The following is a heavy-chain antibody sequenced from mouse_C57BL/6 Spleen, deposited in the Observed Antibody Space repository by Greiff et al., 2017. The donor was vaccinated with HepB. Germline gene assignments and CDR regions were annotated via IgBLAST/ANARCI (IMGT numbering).Heavy chain of an antibody. CDR2: IDPSDSYT. Sequence: VQLQQPGAELVRPGTSVKLSCKASGYTFTSYWMHWVKQRPGQGLEWIGVIDPSDSYTNYNQKFKGKATLTVDTSSSTAYMQLSSLTSEDSAVYYCASIYYSNYEVDYWGQGTTLTVSS. D-gene: IGHD2-5*01. CDR3: ASIYYSNYEVDY. J-gene: IGHJ2*01. V-gene: IGHV1-59*01. CDR1: GYTFTSYW.